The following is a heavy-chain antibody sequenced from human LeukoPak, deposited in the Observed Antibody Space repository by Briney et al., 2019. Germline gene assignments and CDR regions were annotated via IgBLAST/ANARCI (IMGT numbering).Heavy chain of an antibody. CDR3: AKGDCSSGSCYFDY. D-gene: IGHD2-15*01. V-gene: IGHV3-23*01. CDR1: GFTLSNHP. J-gene: IGHJ4*02. Sequence: EGSLRLSCAASGFTLSNHPMYWVRQAPGKGLEWVSSHSDTGDSTHYADSVKGRFTISRDSARSALYLQMNSLRAEDTAVYYCAKGDCSSGSCYFDYWGQGSQVTVSS. CDR2: HSDTGDST.